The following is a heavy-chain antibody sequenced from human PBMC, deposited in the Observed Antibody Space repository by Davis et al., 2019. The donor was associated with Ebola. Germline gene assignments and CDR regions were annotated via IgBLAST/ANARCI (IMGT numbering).Heavy chain of an antibody. CDR1: GYTFTSYA. CDR2: IIPIFGTA. D-gene: IGHD2-15*01. J-gene: IGHJ4*02. V-gene: IGHV1-69*06. Sequence: ASSVPVSCKASGYTFTSYALSWVRQAPAQGLEWMGGIIPIFGTANYAQKFQGRVTITADKSTSTAYMELSSLRSEDTAVYYCARVKAVVAATHYADYFDYWGQGTLVTVSS. CDR3: ARVKAVVAATHYADYFDY.